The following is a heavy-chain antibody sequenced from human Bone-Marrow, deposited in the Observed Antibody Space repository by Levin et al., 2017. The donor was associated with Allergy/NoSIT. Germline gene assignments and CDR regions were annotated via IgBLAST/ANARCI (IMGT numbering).Heavy chain of an antibody. CDR2: INWSGGAT. J-gene: IGHJ6*02. V-gene: IGHV3-20*04. CDR3: ARGGYSYSSYYYFALDV. Sequence: GESLKISCVASGFTFEDYDMSWVRQAPGKGLEWVANINWSGGATGYAESVEGRFTVLRENGKNSLFLEMSNLRAEDTALYYCARGGYSYSSYYYFALDVWGQGTTVTVSS. D-gene: IGHD5-12*01. CDR1: GFTFEDYD.